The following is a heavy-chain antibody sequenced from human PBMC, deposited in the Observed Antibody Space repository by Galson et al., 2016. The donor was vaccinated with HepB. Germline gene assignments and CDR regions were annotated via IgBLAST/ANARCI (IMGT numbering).Heavy chain of an antibody. CDR1: GFTFGSYA. V-gene: IGHV3-23*01. J-gene: IGHJ4*02. D-gene: IGHD3-10*01. Sequence: SLRLSCAASGFTFGSYAMNWVRQAPGKGLEWVSGIGASGVSTYYADSVKGRFTISEDNSQNTLYLQMNSLRAEDTALYYCVKEKGDNPGWFGEFESWGQGTLVIVAP. CDR3: VKEKGDNPGWFGEFES. CDR2: IGASGVST.